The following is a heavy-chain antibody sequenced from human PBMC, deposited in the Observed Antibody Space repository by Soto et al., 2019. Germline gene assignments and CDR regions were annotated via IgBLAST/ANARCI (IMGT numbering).Heavy chain of an antibody. CDR3: ARGLRYYDY. CDR2: IWYGGSNK. D-gene: IGHD3-9*01. Sequence: GGSLRLSCAASGSTFSSYGMHWVRQAPGKGLEWVAVIWYGGSNKYYADSVKGRFTISRDNSKNTLYLQMNSLRAEDTAVYYCARGLRYYDYWGQGTLVTVSS. V-gene: IGHV3-33*01. CDR1: GSTFSSYG. J-gene: IGHJ4*02.